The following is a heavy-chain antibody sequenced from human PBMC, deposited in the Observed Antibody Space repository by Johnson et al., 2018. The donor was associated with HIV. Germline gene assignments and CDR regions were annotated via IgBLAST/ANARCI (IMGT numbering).Heavy chain of an antibody. J-gene: IGHJ3*02. CDR2: IKQDGSEK. CDR3: ARSRQLDTHDAFDI. Sequence: EVQLLESGGGLVQPGGSLRLSCAASGFTFSSYWMSWVRQAPGKGLEWVANIKQDGSEKYYVDSVKGRFTISRDNSKNTLYLQMNSLRAEDTAVYYCARSRQLDTHDAFDIWGQGTMVTVSS. V-gene: IGHV3-7*01. D-gene: IGHD6-13*01. CDR1: GFTFSSYW.